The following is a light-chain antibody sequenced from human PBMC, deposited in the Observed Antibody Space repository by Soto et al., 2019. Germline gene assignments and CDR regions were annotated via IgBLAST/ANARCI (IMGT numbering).Light chain of an antibody. V-gene: IGLV2-23*01. CDR1: ISDVGSYNL. Sequence: QSVLTQPSSLSGSPGQSITISCTGTISDVGSYNLVSWYQHHPGKAPKFLIYEGTKRPSGVSNRFSGFKSGNTASLTISGLQAEDEADYYCCSYAGSSTYVFGTGTKVTVL. CDR2: EGT. J-gene: IGLJ1*01. CDR3: CSYAGSSTYV.